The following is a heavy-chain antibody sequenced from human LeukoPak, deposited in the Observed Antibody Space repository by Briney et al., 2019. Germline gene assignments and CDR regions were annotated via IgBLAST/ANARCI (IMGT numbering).Heavy chain of an antibody. CDR3: ARGSDIVGATHYGMDV. CDR2: INPNSGGT. D-gene: IGHD1-26*01. CDR1: GYTFTDYY. J-gene: IGHJ6*02. V-gene: IGHV1-2*02. Sequence: ASVKVSCKASGYTFTDYYIHWVRQAPGQGLEWMGWINPNSGGTHYAQNFQGRVTMTRDTSISTAYMELSRLRSDDTAVYYCARGSDIVGATHYGMDVWGQGTTVTVSS.